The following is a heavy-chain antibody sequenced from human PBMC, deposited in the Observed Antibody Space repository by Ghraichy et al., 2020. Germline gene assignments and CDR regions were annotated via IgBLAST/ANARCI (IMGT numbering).Heavy chain of an antibody. CDR1: GYTFTSYA. CDR3: AREGSSSSGWYYYYYYYYMDV. J-gene: IGHJ6*03. Sequence: ASVKVSCKASGYTFTSYAMHWVRQAPGQRLEWMGWINAGNGNTKYSQKFQGRVTITRDTSASTAYMELSSLRSEDTAVYYCAREGSSSSGWYYYYYYYYMDVWGKGTTVTVSS. CDR2: INAGNGNT. V-gene: IGHV1-3*01. D-gene: IGHD6-19*01.